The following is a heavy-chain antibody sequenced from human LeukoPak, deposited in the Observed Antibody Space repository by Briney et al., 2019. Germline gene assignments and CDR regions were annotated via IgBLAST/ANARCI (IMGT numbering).Heavy chain of an antibody. CDR2: IYYSGST. V-gene: IGHV4-39*01. CDR1: GGSISGSSYY. J-gene: IGHJ5*02. D-gene: IGHD3-10*01. CDR3: ARWANYYGSGSYSS. Sequence: SETLSLTCTVSGGSISGSSYYWGWIRQPPGKGLEWIGSIYYSGSTYYNPSLKSRVTISVDTSKNQFSLKLSSVTAADTAVYYCARWANYYGSGSYSSWGQGTLVTVSS.